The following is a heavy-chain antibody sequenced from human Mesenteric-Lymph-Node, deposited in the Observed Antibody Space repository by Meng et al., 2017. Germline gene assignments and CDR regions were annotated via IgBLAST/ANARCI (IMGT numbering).Heavy chain of an antibody. CDR3: AGRDASGSYAFHI. CDR2: INNDGSDT. Sequence: GESLKISCAASGFTFSIRWMHWVRQAPGKGLEWVSRINNDGSDTVYADSVKGRFTISRDNTKNTLYLQMNSLRAEDTAVYYCAGRDASGSYAFHIWGRGTTVTVSS. V-gene: IGHV3-74*01. J-gene: IGHJ3*02. CDR1: GFTFSIRW. D-gene: IGHD6-19*01.